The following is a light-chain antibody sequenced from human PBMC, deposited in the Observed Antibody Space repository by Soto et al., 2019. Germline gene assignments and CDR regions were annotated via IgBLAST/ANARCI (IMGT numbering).Light chain of an antibody. Sequence: DIQMTQSPTSLAASVGDRVTITCQASQDLTNFLNWYQQKPGEAPKLLIYDTTTLEEGVPSRFSGGGSGTDFTFTISSLQPEDVATYYCQKYNSAPFTFGPGTKVDIK. J-gene: IGKJ3*01. CDR2: DTT. CDR3: QKYNSAPFT. V-gene: IGKV1-33*01. CDR1: QDLTNF.